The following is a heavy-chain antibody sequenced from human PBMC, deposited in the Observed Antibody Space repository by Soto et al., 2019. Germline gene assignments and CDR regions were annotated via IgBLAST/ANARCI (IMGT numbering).Heavy chain of an antibody. Sequence: PSETLSLTCAVYGGSFSGYYWSWIRQPPGKGLEWIGEINHSGSTNYNPSLKSRLTITKDTSKNQVVLTMTNMDPMDTATYYCARGVRYCSRTNCPNCFDSWGQGTLVTVSS. V-gene: IGHV4-34*01. D-gene: IGHD2-2*01. CDR2: INHSGST. CDR1: GGSFSGYY. J-gene: IGHJ5*01. CDR3: ARGVRYCSRTNCPNCFDS.